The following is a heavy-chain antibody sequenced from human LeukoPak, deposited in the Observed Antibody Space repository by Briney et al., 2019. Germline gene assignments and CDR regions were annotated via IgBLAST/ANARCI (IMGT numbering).Heavy chain of an antibody. CDR3: AKGGAEDYYYYMDV. J-gene: IGHJ6*03. CDR1: GFTFSSYA. D-gene: IGHD4/OR15-4a*01. Sequence: GGSLRLSCAASGFTFSSYAMSWVRQAPGKGLEWVSGISGSGGSTYYADSVKGRFTISRDNSKNTLYLQMNSLRAEDTAVYYCAKGGAEDYYYYMDVWGKGTTVTVSS. CDR2: ISGSGGST. V-gene: IGHV3-23*01.